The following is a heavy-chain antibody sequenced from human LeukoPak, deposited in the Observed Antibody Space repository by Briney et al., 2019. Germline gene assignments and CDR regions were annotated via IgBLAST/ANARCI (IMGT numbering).Heavy chain of an antibody. Sequence: SETLSLTCTVSGGSISSSYWSWIRQPAGKGLEWIGRIYISGTTNYNPSLKSRVTMSVDTSKNQFSLKLSSVTAADTAVYYCARHYYYVSSGLFHYWGQGTLVTVSS. J-gene: IGHJ4*02. CDR3: ARHYYYVSSGLFHY. CDR1: GGSISSSY. CDR2: IYISGTT. D-gene: IGHD3-22*01. V-gene: IGHV4-4*07.